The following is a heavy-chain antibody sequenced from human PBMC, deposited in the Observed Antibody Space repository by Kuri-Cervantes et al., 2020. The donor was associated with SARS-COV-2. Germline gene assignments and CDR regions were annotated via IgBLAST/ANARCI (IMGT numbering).Heavy chain of an antibody. Sequence: GSLRLSCTVSGGSISSYYWSWIRQPAGKGLEWIGRIYTSGSTNYNPSLKSRVTISVDTSKNQFSLKLGSVTAADTAVYYCARGWTTVTTPYFDYWGQGTLVTVSS. CDR1: GGSISSYY. D-gene: IGHD4-11*01. CDR2: IYTSGST. V-gene: IGHV4-4*07. CDR3: ARGWTTVTTPYFDY. J-gene: IGHJ4*02.